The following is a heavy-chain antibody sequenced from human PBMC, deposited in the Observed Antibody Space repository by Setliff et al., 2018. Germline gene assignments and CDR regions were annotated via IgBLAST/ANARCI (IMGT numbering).Heavy chain of an antibody. CDR3: ARSPLDDAFDI. CDR2: IYPADSDP. Sequence: PGESLKISCKGSGYSFINYWIGWVRQMPGKGLELMGIIYPADSDPRYSPSFQGQVTISVDKSISTVYLHWSSLKASDTAMYYCARSPLDDAFDIWGQGTMVTVSS. J-gene: IGHJ3*02. V-gene: IGHV5-51*01. CDR1: GYSFINYW.